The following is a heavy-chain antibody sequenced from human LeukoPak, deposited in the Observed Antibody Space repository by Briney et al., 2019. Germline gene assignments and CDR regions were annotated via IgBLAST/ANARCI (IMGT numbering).Heavy chain of an antibody. CDR3: ARSVTTHYYYYGMDV. D-gene: IGHD4-17*01. CDR1: GYSFTSYW. CDR2: IYPGDSDT. J-gene: IGHJ6*02. Sequence: GESLKISCKGSGYSFTSYWIGWVRQMPGKGLEWMGIIYPGDSDTRYSPPFQGQVTISADKSISTAYLQWSSLKASDTAMYYCARSVTTHYYYYGMDVWGQGTTVTVSS. V-gene: IGHV5-51*01.